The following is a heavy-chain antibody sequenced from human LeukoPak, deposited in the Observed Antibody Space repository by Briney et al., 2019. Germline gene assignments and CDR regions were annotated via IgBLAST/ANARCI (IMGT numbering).Heavy chain of an antibody. Sequence: PGGSLRLSCAASGFTFSTYAMSWVRQAPGKGLEWVSAISGSGSSTDYADSVRGRFTISRDSSKSTLYLQMNSLRVEDTALYYCAKRGGGTMFAFDIWGQGTMVTVSS. CDR3: AKRGGGTMFAFDI. V-gene: IGHV3-23*01. D-gene: IGHD3-10*02. CDR1: GFTFSTYA. CDR2: ISGSGSST. J-gene: IGHJ3*02.